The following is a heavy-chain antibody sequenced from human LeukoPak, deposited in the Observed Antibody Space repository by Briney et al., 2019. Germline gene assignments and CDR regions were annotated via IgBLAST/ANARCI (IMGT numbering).Heavy chain of an antibody. J-gene: IGHJ5*01. V-gene: IGHV3-66*01. Sequence: GGSLRLSCVVSGFSVSNNYVSWVRQAPGKGLEWVSVIYSGNTIKYADSVKGRFTISRDNSKNTVYLQMSSLRAEDTALYYCATIGTGDYRDDSWGQGTLVTVSS. D-gene: IGHD3/OR15-3a*01. CDR1: GFSVSNNY. CDR2: IYSGNTI. CDR3: ATIGTGDYRDDS.